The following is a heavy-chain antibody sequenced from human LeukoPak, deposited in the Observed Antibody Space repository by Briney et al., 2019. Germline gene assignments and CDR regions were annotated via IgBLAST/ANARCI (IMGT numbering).Heavy chain of an antibody. V-gene: IGHV5-51*01. CDR1: GYTFTSYG. J-gene: IGHJ4*02. D-gene: IGHD3-10*01. Sequence: ASVKVSCKASGYTFTSYGISWVRQMPGKGLEWMGIIYPGDSDTRYSPSFQGQVTISADKSISTAYLQWSSLKASDTAMYYCARLLRYYYGSGSAHDYWGQGTLVTVSS. CDR2: IYPGDSDT. CDR3: ARLLRYYYGSGSAHDY.